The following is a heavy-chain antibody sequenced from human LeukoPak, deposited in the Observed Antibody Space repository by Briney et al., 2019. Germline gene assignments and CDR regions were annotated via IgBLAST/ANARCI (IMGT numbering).Heavy chain of an antibody. CDR2: IYYSGST. V-gene: IGHV4-59*12. Sequence: PSETLSLTCTVSGGSISSYYWSWIRQPPGKGLEWIGYIYYSGSTNYNPSLKSRVTMSVDTSKNQFSLKLSSVTAADTAVYYCARTSGSYFDYWGQGTLVTVSS. J-gene: IGHJ4*02. CDR1: GGSISSYY. D-gene: IGHD1-26*01. CDR3: ARTSGSYFDY.